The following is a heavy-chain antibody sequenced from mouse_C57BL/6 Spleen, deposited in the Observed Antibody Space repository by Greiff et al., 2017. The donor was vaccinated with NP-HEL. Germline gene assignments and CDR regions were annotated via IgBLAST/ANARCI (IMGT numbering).Heavy chain of an antibody. J-gene: IGHJ4*01. CDR2: IDPSDSYT. CDR3: ARFFGLYAMDY. CDR1: GYTFTSYW. Sequence: VQLQQPGAELVMPGASVKLSCKASGYTFTSYWMHWVKQRPGQGLEWIGEIDPSDSYTNYNQKFKGKSTLTVDKSSSTAYMQLSRLTSEDSAVYYCARFFGLYAMDYWGQGTSVTVSS. V-gene: IGHV1-69*01.